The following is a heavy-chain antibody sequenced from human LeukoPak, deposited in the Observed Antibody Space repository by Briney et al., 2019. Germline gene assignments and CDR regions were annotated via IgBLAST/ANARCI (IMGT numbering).Heavy chain of an antibody. CDR2: IKQDGSER. J-gene: IGHJ4*02. CDR3: ATRLYGSSNYYFDY. V-gene: IGHV3-7*03. D-gene: IGHD6-13*01. CDR1: GFTVSSYL. Sequence: GGSLRLSYAGSGFTVSSYLMSCVRQAPGKGLEWVANIKQDGSERYCVDSVKGRFTISRDNAKSSVYLQMNSLRAEDTAMYFCATRLYGSSNYYFDYWGQGTLVTVSS.